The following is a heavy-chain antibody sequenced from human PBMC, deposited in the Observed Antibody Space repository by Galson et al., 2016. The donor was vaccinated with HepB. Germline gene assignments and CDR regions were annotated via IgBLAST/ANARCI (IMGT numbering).Heavy chain of an antibody. V-gene: IGHV3-7*04. CDR3: ARDSGYCSYSNCKGDAFDL. D-gene: IGHD2-15*01. CDR2: IKQDGTEK. J-gene: IGHJ3*01. CDR1: GFTFSINW. Sequence: LRLSCAASGFTFSINWMSWVRQAPGKGLEWVANIKQDGTEKYYVDSVKGRFTISRDNAKNTVYLQMNSLRAEDTAVYFCARDSGYCSYSNCKGDAFDLWGQGTMVTVSS.